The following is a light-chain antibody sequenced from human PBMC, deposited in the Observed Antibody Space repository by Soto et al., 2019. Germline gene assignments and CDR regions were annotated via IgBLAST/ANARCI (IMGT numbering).Light chain of an antibody. J-gene: IGKJ1*01. CDR2: GAS. CDR1: QSVSSN. CDR3: QEYNKWPET. Sequence: EIVMTQSPATLSVSPGERATLSCRASQSVSSNLAWYQQKPGQAPRLLIYGASTRATDVPARFSGSGSGTEFTLTISSLQSEDFAVYYCQEYNKWPETCGQGTKGE. V-gene: IGKV3-15*01.